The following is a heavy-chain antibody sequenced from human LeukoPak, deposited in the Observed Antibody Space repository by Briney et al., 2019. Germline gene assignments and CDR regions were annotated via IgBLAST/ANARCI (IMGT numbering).Heavy chain of an antibody. CDR2: ISWNSGSI. CDR3: AKEVRRITMVRGVIITPDYYYGMDV. CDR1: GFTFDDYA. J-gene: IGHJ6*02. D-gene: IGHD3-10*01. Sequence: GGSLRLSCAASGFTFDDYAMHWVRQAPGKGLEWVSGISWNSGSIGYADSVKGRFTISRDNAKNSLYLQMNSLRAEDTALYYCAKEVRRITMVRGVIITPDYYYGMDVWGQGTTV. V-gene: IGHV3-9*01.